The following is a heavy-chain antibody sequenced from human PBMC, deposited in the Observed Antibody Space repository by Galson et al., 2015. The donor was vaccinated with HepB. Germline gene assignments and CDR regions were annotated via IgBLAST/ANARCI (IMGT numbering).Heavy chain of an antibody. CDR1: GFTFSSLA. CDR2: ITIDGDGT. V-gene: IGHV3-23*01. Sequence: SLRLSCAASGFTFSSLALGWVRQAPGKGLEWVSLITIDGDGTFYADSVKGRFTISRDNSKNTVDLQMSSLRVEDTALYYCAKWAPYGAREGGFDRWGQGTLVTVSS. D-gene: IGHD4/OR15-4a*01. CDR3: AKWAPYGAREGGFDR. J-gene: IGHJ5*02.